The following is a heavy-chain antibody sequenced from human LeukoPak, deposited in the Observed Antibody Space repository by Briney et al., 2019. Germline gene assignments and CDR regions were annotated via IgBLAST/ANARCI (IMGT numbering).Heavy chain of an antibody. CDR2: IIPIFGTA. Sequence: ASVKVSCKASGGTFSSYAISWVRQAPGQGLEWMGGIIPIFGTANYAQKFQGRVTITADESTSTAYMELSSLRSEDTAVYYCARDRDLCSSTSCQFDYWGQGTLVTVSS. CDR3: ARDRDLCSSTSCQFDY. V-gene: IGHV1-69*13. CDR1: GGTFSSYA. D-gene: IGHD2-2*01. J-gene: IGHJ4*02.